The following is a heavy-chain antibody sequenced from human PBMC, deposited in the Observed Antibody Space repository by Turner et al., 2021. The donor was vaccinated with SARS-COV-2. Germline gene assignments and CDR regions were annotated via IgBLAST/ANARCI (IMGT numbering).Heavy chain of an antibody. J-gene: IGHJ4*02. CDR3: ARGSSSGWYKAVDY. D-gene: IGHD6-19*01. CDR1: GFTFSSYW. V-gene: IGHV3-74*01. CDR2: INSDGSST. Sequence: EVQLVESGGGLVQPGGSLRLSCAASGFTFSSYWRHWVRQAPGKGLVWVSRINSDGSSTSYADSVKGRFTISRDNAKNTLYLQMNSLRAEDTAVYYCARGSSSGWYKAVDYWGQGTLVTVSS.